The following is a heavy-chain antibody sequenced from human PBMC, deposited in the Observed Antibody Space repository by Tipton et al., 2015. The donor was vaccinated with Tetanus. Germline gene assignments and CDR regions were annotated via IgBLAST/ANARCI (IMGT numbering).Heavy chain of an antibody. V-gene: IGHV4-31*03. D-gene: IGHD6-6*01. CDR2: IYFSGSI. CDR1: GGSLSRGGYY. J-gene: IGHJ4*02. CDR3: ARDQARGARGWNYFDS. Sequence: GLVKPSQTLSLTCTVSGGSLSRGGYYWTWIRQNTGKGLEWIGDIYFSGSIYYNPSLKSRVTISVDTSKNQFSLRLNSVTAADTAVYYCARDQARGARGWNYFDSWGQGTLVTVSS.